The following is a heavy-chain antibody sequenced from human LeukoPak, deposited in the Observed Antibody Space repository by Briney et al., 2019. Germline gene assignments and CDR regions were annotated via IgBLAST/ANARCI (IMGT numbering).Heavy chain of an antibody. V-gene: IGHV3-48*01. J-gene: IGHJ4*02. D-gene: IGHD3-16*02. Sequence: PGGSLRLSCAASGFTFSSYSMNWVRQAPGKGLEWVSYISSSSTIYYADSVKGRFTISRDNAKNSLYLQMNSLRAEDTAVYYCARWLYGDYDGYWGQGTLVTVSS. CDR1: GFTFSSYS. CDR3: ARWLYGDYDGY. CDR2: ISSSSTI.